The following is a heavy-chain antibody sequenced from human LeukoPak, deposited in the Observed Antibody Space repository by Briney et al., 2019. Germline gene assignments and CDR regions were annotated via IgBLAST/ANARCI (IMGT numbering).Heavy chain of an antibody. CDR1: GGSFSGYY. CDR3: ARSNWNYVDY. Sequence: SETLSLTCAVYGGSFSGYYWSWIRQPPGKGLEWIGEINHSGSTNYNPSLKSRVTTSVDTSKNQFSLKLSSVTAADTAVYYCARSNWNYVDYWGQGTLVTVSS. V-gene: IGHV4-34*01. CDR2: INHSGST. D-gene: IGHD1-1*01. J-gene: IGHJ4*02.